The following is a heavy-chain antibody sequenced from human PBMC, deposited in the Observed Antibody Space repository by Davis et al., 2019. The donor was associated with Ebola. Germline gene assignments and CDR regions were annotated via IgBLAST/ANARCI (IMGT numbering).Heavy chain of an antibody. D-gene: IGHD1-26*01. CDR3: AIQIVGTTRVFDY. J-gene: IGHJ4*02. Sequence: GESQKLSCAASGFTFSNYGMHWVRQAPGKGLEWVAVIGYDGSNKYYADSVKGRFAISRDNSKNTLYLQMNSLRGEDTAVYYCAIQIVGTTRVFDYWGQGTLVTVSS. CDR2: IGYDGSNK. CDR1: GFTFSNYG. V-gene: IGHV3-33*01.